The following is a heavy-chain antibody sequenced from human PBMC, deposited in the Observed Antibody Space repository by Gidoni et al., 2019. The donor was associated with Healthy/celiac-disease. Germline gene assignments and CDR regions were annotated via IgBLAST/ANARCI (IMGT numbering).Heavy chain of an antibody. V-gene: IGHV3-23*01. J-gene: IGHJ4*02. CDR1: GFAFRNDA. D-gene: IGHD2-21*01. CDR3: AKAILRSGACCYFDY. Sequence: EVQLLESGGGVVQPGGSLRLSCAASGFAFRNDAMSWVRRAPGKGLEWVSAISYSGGSTYYADSVKGRFTISRDNSKNTLFLQMNSLRAEDTAVYYCAKAILRSGACCYFDYWGQGTLVTVSS. CDR2: ISYSGGST.